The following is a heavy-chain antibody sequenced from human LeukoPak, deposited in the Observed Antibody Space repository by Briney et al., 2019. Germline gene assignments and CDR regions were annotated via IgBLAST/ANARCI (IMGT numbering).Heavy chain of an antibody. CDR2: MSHSGST. Sequence: PSETLSLTCAVSGYPISSGYHWAWIRQPPGKGLECIGSMSHSGSTYSNPSLKSRVTFSLYTSKNQFSVKLRSVSAADTAVYYCARHNVYDSSGDGRYYFDQWGQGTLVTVSS. V-gene: IGHV4-38-2*01. D-gene: IGHD3-22*01. CDR1: GYPISSGYH. J-gene: IGHJ4*02. CDR3: ARHNVYDSSGDGRYYFDQ.